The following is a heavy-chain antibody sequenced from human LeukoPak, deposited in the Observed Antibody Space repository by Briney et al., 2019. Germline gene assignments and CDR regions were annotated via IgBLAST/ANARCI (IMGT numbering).Heavy chain of an antibody. CDR2: VSGDNGQT. V-gene: IGHV1-18*01. J-gene: IGHJ6*03. CDR1: TYISSDSG. CDR3: ARVYLYTSGWSAAYYYFMDV. D-gene: IGHD6-19*01. Sequence: SVKVSCKASTYISSDSGISWVRLAPRGDLEWVGWVSGDNGQTNYGHKFYGRVTMTMETSTNTASMELRGLRSDDTAIYYCARVYLYTSGWSAAYYYFMDVWGKGTAVIV.